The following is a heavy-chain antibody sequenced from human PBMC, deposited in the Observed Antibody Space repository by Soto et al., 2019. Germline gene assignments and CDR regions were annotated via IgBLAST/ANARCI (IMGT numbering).Heavy chain of an antibody. CDR1: GGSISSGGYY. V-gene: IGHV4-31*02. CDR2: IYYSGST. J-gene: IGHJ6*02. Sequence: LCGGSISSGGYYWSWIRQHPGKGLGWIGYIYYSGSTYYNPSLKSRVTISVDTSKNQFSLKLSSVTAADTAVYYCARGGRRSPGMDVWGQGTTVTVSS. CDR3: ARGGRRSPGMDV.